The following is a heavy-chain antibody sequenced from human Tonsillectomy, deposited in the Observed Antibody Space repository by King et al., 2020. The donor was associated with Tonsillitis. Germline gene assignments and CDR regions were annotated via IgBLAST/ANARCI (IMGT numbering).Heavy chain of an antibody. CDR2: IYDSGNT. CDR3: ARDNSAGAIPWKAFDI. CDR1: GASISAYY. D-gene: IGHD1-26*01. V-gene: IGHV4-59*01. Sequence: VQLQESGPGLVKPSETLSLTCTVSGASISAYYWSWIRQPPGKGLEWIGYIYDSGNTDYNPSLKSRVTISLATSKNPFSLKLNSLTAADTAVYYCARDNSAGAIPWKAFDIWGQGTMVTVSS. J-gene: IGHJ3*02.